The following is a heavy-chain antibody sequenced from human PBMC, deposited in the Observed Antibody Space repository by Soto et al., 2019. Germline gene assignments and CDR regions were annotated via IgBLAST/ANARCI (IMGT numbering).Heavy chain of an antibody. V-gene: IGHV3-33*01. CDR3: ARDRVDTVHSEAFDI. J-gene: IGHJ3*02. Sequence: QVQLVESGGGVVQPGRSLRLSCAASGFTFSSYGMHWVRQAPGKGLEWVAVIWYDGSNKYYADSVKGRFTISRDNSKNTLYLQMNSLRAEDTSVYYCARDRVDTVHSEAFDIWGQGTMVTVSS. CDR1: GFTFSSYG. D-gene: IGHD4-4*01. CDR2: IWYDGSNK.